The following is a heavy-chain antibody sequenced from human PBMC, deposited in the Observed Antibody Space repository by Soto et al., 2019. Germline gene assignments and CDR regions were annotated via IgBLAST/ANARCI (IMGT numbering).Heavy chain of an antibody. CDR2: IYYSGST. CDR1: GGSISSYY. J-gene: IGHJ5*02. V-gene: IGHV4-59*01. D-gene: IGHD3-22*01. Sequence: SETLSLTCTVSGGSISSYYWSWIRQPPGKGLEWIGYIYYSGSTNYNPSLKSRVTISVDTSKNQFSLKLSSVTAADTAVYYCARAETYYYDSSSYWFDPWGQGTLVTVSS. CDR3: ARAETYYYDSSSYWFDP.